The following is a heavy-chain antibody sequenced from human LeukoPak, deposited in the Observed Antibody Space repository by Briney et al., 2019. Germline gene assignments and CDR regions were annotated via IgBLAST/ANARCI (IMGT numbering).Heavy chain of an antibody. J-gene: IGHJ6*02. D-gene: IGHD3-16*01. CDR1: GFTFSSYA. Sequence: GGSLRLSCAASGFTFSSYAMSWVRQAPGKGLEWVSAISGSGGSTYYADSVKGRFTISRDNSKNTLYLQMNSLRAEDTAVYYCAKCLGYGGLKYYYGMDVWGQGTTVTVSS. CDR3: AKCLGYGGLKYYYGMDV. V-gene: IGHV3-23*01. CDR2: ISGSGGST.